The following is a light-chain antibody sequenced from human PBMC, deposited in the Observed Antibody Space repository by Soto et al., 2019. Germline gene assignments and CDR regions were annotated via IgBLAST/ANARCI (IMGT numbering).Light chain of an antibody. Sequence: DIQMTQSPSTLSASVGDRVTITCRASQSVNKWLAWFQQKPGKAPKLLIYAASSLQSGVPSRFSGSGSGTDFTLTISSLQPEDFATYYCQQANSFPWTFGQGTKVDIK. CDR1: QSVNKW. CDR3: QQANSFPWT. J-gene: IGKJ1*01. CDR2: AAS. V-gene: IGKV1-12*01.